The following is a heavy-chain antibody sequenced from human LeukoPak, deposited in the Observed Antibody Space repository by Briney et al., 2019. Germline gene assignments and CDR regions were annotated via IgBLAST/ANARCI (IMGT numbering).Heavy chain of an antibody. CDR1: GGSISSYY. J-gene: IGHJ3*02. V-gene: IGHV4-59*08. Sequence: PSETLSLTCTVSGGSISSYYWSWIRQPPGKGLEWIGYIYYSGSTNYNPSLKSRVTISVDTSKNQFSLKLRSVTAADTAVYYCARRTGSGYRDAFDIWGQGTMVTVSS. CDR2: IYYSGST. D-gene: IGHD3-22*01. CDR3: ARRTGSGYRDAFDI.